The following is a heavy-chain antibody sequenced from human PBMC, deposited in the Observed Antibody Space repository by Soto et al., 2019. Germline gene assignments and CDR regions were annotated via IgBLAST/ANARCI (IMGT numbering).Heavy chain of an antibody. CDR1: GGSFSGYY. V-gene: IGHV4-34*01. CDR2: INHSGST. Sequence: TLSLTCAVYGGSFSGYYWSWIRQPPGKGLEWIGEINHSGSTNYNPSLKSRVTISVDTSKNQFSLKLSSVTAADTAVYYCARMGFVLLGMDVWGQGTTVTVSS. J-gene: IGHJ6*02. CDR3: ARMGFVLLGMDV. D-gene: IGHD3-10*01.